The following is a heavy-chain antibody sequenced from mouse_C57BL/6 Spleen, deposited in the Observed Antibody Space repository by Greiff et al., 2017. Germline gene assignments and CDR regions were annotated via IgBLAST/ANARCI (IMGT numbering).Heavy chain of an antibody. CDR3: THGYYTAY. J-gene: IGHJ3*01. CDR1: GFNIKDDY. CDR2: IEPENGDT. V-gene: IGHV14-4*01. Sequence: EVMLVESGAELVRPGASVKLSCTASGFNIKDDYMHWVKQRPEQGLEWIGWIEPENGDTEYASKFQGKATITADTSSNTAYLQLSSLTSEDTAVYYCTHGYYTAYWGQGTLVTVSA. D-gene: IGHD2-3*01.